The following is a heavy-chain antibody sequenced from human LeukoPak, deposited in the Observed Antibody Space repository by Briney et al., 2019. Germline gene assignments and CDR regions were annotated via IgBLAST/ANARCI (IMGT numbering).Heavy chain of an antibody. V-gene: IGHV1-2*02. CDR3: ARDRGVRGVIIDY. J-gene: IGHJ4*02. CDR1: GYTFTGYY. CDR2: INPNSGGT. Sequence: GASVKVSCKASGYTFTGYYMHWVRQAPGQGLEWMGWINPNSGGTNYAQKFQGRVTMTRDTSISTAYMELSRLRSDDTGVYYCARDRGVRGVIIDYWGRGTLVTVSS. D-gene: IGHD3-10*01.